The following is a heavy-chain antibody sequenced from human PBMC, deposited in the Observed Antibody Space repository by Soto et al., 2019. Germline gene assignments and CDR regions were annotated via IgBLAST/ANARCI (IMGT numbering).Heavy chain of an antibody. Sequence: ASVKVSCKVSGYTLTELSMHWVRQAPGKGLEWMGGFDPEDGETIYAQKFQGRVTMTEDTSTDTAYMELSSLRSEDTAVYDCATDSIWFGELLSPRFSYGMDVWGQGTTVTVSS. CDR3: ATDSIWFGELLSPRFSYGMDV. CDR1: GYTLTELS. D-gene: IGHD3-10*01. CDR2: FDPEDGET. J-gene: IGHJ6*02. V-gene: IGHV1-24*01.